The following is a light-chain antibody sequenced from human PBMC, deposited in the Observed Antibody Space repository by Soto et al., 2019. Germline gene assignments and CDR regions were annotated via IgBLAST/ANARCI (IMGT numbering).Light chain of an antibody. Sequence: IVMTQSPATLSVSPLEIATLSFRASQSVSSNLAWYQQKPGQAPRLLIYGASTRATGIPAGFSGSGSGTEFTLTISSLQSEDFAVYYCQQYNNWPRTFGPGTKVDIK. CDR1: QSVSSN. V-gene: IGKV3-15*01. J-gene: IGKJ3*01. CDR2: GAS. CDR3: QQYNNWPRT.